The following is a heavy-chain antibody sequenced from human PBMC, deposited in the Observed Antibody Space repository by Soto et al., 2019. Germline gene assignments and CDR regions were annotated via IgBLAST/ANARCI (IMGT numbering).Heavy chain of an antibody. J-gene: IGHJ5*01. V-gene: IGHV4-30-4*01. CDR3: ARGRYCLTGRCFPNWSDS. CDR1: GDSISNLDYF. Sequence: SETLSLTCSVSGDSISNLDYFWAWIRQPPGQALEYIGYIYKSATTYYNPSFESRVAISVDTSKSQFSLNVTSVTAADTAVYFCARGRYCLTGRCFPNWSDSWGQGALVTVSS. CDR2: IYKSATT. D-gene: IGHD7-27*01.